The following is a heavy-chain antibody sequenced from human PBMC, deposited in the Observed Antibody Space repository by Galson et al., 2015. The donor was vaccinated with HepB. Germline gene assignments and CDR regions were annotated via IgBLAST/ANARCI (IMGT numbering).Heavy chain of an antibody. CDR2: IIPILGIA. J-gene: IGHJ6*02. D-gene: IGHD3-16*02. CDR1: GGTFSSYT. Sequence: SVKVSCKASGGTFSSYTISWVRQAPGQGLEWMGRIIPILGIANYAQKFQGRVTITADKSTSTAYMELSSLRSEDTAVYYCARDWYDYVWGSYRLGMDVWGQGTTVTVSS. V-gene: IGHV1-69*04. CDR3: ARDWYDYVWGSYRLGMDV.